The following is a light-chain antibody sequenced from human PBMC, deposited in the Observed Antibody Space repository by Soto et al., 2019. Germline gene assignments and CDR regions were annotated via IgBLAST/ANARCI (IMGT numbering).Light chain of an antibody. J-gene: IGLJ3*02. CDR3: AECGDRLKGPV. CDR2: YDD. CDR1: SSNIGNNA. Sequence: QSVLTQPPSVSAAPRQRVTISCSGSSSNIGNNAVNWYQHLPGKAPKLLIHYDDRVPSGVSDRFSGSKSGTSASLAISELRSEDGGDYYCAECGDRLKGPVFGGGTKLTV. V-gene: IGLV1-36*01.